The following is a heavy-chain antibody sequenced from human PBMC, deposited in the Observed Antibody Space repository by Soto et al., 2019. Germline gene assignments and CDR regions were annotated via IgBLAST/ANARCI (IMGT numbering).Heavy chain of an antibody. CDR3: TRGMSDFWPRYFDL. CDR2: VRNKVDSYTT. Sequence: GGSLRLSCAGSGFTFSDHFMDWVRQAPGKGLEWVGRVRNKVDSYTTEYAASVKGRFTISRDDSKNSLFLQMDNLETEDTAVYYCTRGMSDFWPRYFDLWGRGTLVTVSS. J-gene: IGHJ2*01. CDR1: GFTFSDHF. V-gene: IGHV3-72*01.